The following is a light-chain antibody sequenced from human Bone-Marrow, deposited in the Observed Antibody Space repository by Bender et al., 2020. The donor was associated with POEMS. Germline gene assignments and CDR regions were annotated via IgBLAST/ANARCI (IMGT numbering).Light chain of an antibody. CDR3: AAWDDSLNGVL. V-gene: IGLV1-44*01. CDR1: NSNIGSNT. J-gene: IGLJ2*01. CDR2: GAN. Sequence: QSVLTQPPSASGTPGQSVTISCSGSNSNIGSNTVNWYQHLPGTAPNLLIYGANRRPSGVPDRFSGSKSGTSASLAISGLQSEDEADYYCAAWDDSLNGVLFGGGTKLTVL.